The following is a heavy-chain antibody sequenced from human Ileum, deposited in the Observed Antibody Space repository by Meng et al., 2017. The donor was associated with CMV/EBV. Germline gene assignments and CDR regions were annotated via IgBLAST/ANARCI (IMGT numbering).Heavy chain of an antibody. CDR2: IHPTGTT. V-gene: IGHV4-4*07. Sequence: QGSAPRLRHAWEPLSLHRTVLRGSLPSYYGTWIRQPAGKGLEWIGRIHPTGTTDDNPSLRSRVSMSLDKSKNQFSLKLTSVTAADTAVYYCARAAARGVPVDLWGQGTLVTVSS. D-gene: IGHD3-10*01. J-gene: IGHJ5*02. CDR1: RGSLPSYY. CDR3: ARAAARGVPVDL.